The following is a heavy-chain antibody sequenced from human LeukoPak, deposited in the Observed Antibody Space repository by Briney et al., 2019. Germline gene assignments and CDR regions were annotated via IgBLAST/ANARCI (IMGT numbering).Heavy chain of an antibody. Sequence: GGSLRLSCAASGFTFFNYAMSWVRQAPGKGLEWVSGISGSGGSTYYADSVQGRFTISRDNSKNTLYLQMNSLRVEDTAVYYCAKGGGDNLIFYAMDVWGQGTMVTVSS. V-gene: IGHV3-23*01. J-gene: IGHJ6*02. CDR3: AKGGGDNLIFYAMDV. CDR2: ISGSGGST. D-gene: IGHD4-17*01. CDR1: GFTFFNYA.